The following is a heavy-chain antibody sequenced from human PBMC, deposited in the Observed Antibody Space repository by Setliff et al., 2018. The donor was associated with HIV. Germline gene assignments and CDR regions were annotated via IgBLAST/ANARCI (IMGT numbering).Heavy chain of an antibody. CDR2: IYSSGST. V-gene: IGHV4-59*08. CDR1: GGSIRSYY. Sequence: ASETLSLTCTVSGGSIRSYYWNWIRQPPGKGLEWIGYIYSSGSTNYNPSLKRRVTISVDTSKNQFSLKLTSVTASDTAIYYCARNDCSGGSCYGVDAFDIWGQGTMVTVSS. D-gene: IGHD2-15*01. J-gene: IGHJ3*02. CDR3: ARNDCSGGSCYGVDAFDI.